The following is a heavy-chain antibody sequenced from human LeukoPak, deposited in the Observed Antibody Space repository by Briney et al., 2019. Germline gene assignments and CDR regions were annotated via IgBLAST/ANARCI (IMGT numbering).Heavy chain of an antibody. V-gene: IGHV1-3*01. CDR3: ARDLCSGWSNFDY. CDR2: INAGNGNT. CDR1: GYTFTSYA. D-gene: IGHD6-19*01. Sequence: ASVKVSCKASGYTFTSYAMHWVRQAPGQRLEWMGWINAGNGNTKYSQKFQGRVTITRDTSASTAYMELSSLRSEDTAVYYCARDLCSGWSNFDYWGQGTLVTVSS. J-gene: IGHJ4*02.